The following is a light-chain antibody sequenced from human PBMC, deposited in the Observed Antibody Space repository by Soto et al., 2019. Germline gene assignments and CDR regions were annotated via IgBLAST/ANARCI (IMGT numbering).Light chain of an antibody. J-gene: IGLJ1*01. CDR2: NSY. Sequence: QSVLTQPPSASGTPGQRVTISCSGSSSNIGSKTVNWYQQLPGTVPKLLIYNSYQRPSGVPDRFSASKSGTSASLAISGLQSEDEADYYCSSWDASLNGYVFGTGTKVPVL. V-gene: IGLV1-44*01. CDR1: SSNIGSKT. CDR3: SSWDASLNGYV.